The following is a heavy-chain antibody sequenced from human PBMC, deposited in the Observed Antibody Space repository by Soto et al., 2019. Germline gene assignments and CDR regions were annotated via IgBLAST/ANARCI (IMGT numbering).Heavy chain of an antibody. CDR3: ARGITMVRGVITSNWFDP. J-gene: IGHJ5*02. V-gene: IGHV4-59*08. CDR2: IYYSGST. Sequence: PSETLSLTCTVSGGSISSYYWSWIRQPPGKGLEWIGYIYYSGSTNYNPSLKSRVTISVDTSKNQFSLKLSSVTAADTAVYYCARGITMVRGVITSNWFDPWGQGTQVTVSS. CDR1: GGSISSYY. D-gene: IGHD3-10*01.